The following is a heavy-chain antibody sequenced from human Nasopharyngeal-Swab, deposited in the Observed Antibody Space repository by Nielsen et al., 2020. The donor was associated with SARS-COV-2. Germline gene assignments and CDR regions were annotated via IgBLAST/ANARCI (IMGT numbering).Heavy chain of an antibody. Sequence: SETLSLTCAVYGGSFSSYYWGWIRQHPGKGLEWIGEINHSGSINYSPSPKSRVTISGDTSKNQFSLKLNSVTAADTAVYYCARGTTFLEWLLYRCQSGCGGMDVWGQGTTVTVSS. J-gene: IGHJ6*02. CDR2: INHSGSI. V-gene: IGHV4-34*01. D-gene: IGHD3-3*02. CDR1: GGSFSSYY. CDR3: ARGTTFLEWLLYRCQSGCGGMDV.